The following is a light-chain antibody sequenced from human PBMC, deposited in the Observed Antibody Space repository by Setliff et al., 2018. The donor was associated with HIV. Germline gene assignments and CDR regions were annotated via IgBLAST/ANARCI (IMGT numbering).Light chain of an antibody. Sequence: QSALTQPASVSGSPGQWITISCTGTSSDIGGYKYVSWYQQHPGKAPKLIIYDVTNRPSDISNRFSGSKSGNTASLTISGLQAEDEADYYCSAYASSDTLYVFGTGTKGTV. V-gene: IGLV2-14*03. CDR3: SAYASSDTLYV. CDR2: DVT. J-gene: IGLJ1*01. CDR1: SSDIGGYKY.